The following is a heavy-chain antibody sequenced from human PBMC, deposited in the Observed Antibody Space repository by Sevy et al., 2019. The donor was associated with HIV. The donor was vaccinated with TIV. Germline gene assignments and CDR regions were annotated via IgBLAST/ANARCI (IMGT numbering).Heavy chain of an antibody. V-gene: IGHV1-18*01. CDR2: ISAYNGNT. D-gene: IGHD3-10*01. Sequence: ASVKVSCKASGYTFTSYGISWVRQAPGQGLEWMGWISAYNGNTNYAQKLQGRVTMTTDTSTSTAYMGLRSLGSDDTAVYYCAGVGYGMDVWGQGTTVTVSS. J-gene: IGHJ6*02. CDR3: AGVGYGMDV. CDR1: GYTFTSYG.